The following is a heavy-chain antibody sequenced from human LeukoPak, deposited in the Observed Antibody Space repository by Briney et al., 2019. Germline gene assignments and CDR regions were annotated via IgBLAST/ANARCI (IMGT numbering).Heavy chain of an antibody. CDR3: AKYLFYYGDYRDAFDI. CDR1: GFTVANNY. CDR2: IYTAGST. V-gene: IGHV3-53*01. J-gene: IGHJ3*02. D-gene: IGHD4-17*01. Sequence: PGGSLRLSFAASGFTVANNYMSWVRLAPGKGLQWVSLIYTAGSTYYTDSVKGRFTISRDASKNTLYLQMNSLSAEDTAVYYCAKYLFYYGDYRDAFDIWGPGTMVTVSS.